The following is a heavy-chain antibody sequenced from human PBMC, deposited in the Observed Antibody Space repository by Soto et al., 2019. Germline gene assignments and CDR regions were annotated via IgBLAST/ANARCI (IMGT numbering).Heavy chain of an antibody. CDR2: INPNSGNI. CDR1: GDTFTTYD. Sequence: ASVKVSCKASGDTFTTYDINWVRQATGHGLEWMGWINPNSGNIGYAQRFQGRVTMTRDTAIRTAYMEVSSLRSDDTAVYYSARGRASGSYYLLDYWGQGTLVTVYS. D-gene: IGHD3-10*01. CDR3: ARGRASGSYYLLDY. V-gene: IGHV1-8*01. J-gene: IGHJ4*02.